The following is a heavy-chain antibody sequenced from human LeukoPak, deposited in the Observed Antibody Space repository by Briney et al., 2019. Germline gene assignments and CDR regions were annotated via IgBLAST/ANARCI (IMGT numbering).Heavy chain of an antibody. CDR1: GGTFSSYA. D-gene: IGHD3-9*01. V-gene: IGHV1-69*13. CDR3: ARGPGGILTGYYPYYFDY. CDR2: IIPIFGTA. Sequence: GASVKVSCKASGGTFSSYAISWVRQAPGQGLEWMGGIIPIFGTANYAQKFQGRVTITADESTSTAYMELSSLRSEDTAVYYCARGPGGILTGYYPYYFDYWGQGTLVTVSS. J-gene: IGHJ4*02.